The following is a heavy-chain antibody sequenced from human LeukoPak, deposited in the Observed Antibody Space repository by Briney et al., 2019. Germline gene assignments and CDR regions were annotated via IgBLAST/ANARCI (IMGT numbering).Heavy chain of an antibody. CDR3: ARGFRGASFDY. D-gene: IGHD1-26*01. Sequence: SETLSLTCTVSSASITSSPYFWGWIRQSPGKGLEWIGSISYSGTTYYNPSLKSRVTISVDTSKKQFSLKVSSVTAADTAVYYCARGFRGASFDYWGQGTLVTVSS. CDR1: SASITSSPYF. J-gene: IGHJ4*02. CDR2: ISYSGTT. V-gene: IGHV4-39*07.